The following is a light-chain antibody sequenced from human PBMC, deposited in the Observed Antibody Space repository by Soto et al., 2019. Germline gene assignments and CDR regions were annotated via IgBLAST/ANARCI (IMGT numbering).Light chain of an antibody. V-gene: IGKV3-15*01. CDR3: QQYNDWPPYT. Sequence: IAMTQSPATLSVSPGERATLSCRASQSVSVNLAWYQQKPGQAPRLLIYDASIRATGIPARFSGSGSGTEFTLTISSLQSEDFAVYYCQQYNDWPPYTFGQGTKLEI. CDR2: DAS. CDR1: QSVSVN. J-gene: IGKJ2*01.